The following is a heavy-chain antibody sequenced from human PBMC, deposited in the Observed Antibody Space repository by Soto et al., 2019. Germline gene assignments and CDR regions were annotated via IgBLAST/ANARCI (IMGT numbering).Heavy chain of an antibody. Sequence: QVQLVQSGAEVKTPGASVKVSCKASGYTFTSYDISWVRQAPGQGLEWMGWISVYSGNTKYAQKVQGRVTMTTDTSTNTAYMELRSLRSDDTAVYYCARDDIVVVPTAIGSFYGMDVWGLGTTVTVSS. CDR2: ISVYSGNT. D-gene: IGHD2-2*02. CDR3: ARDDIVVVPTAIGSFYGMDV. CDR1: GYTFTSYD. J-gene: IGHJ6*02. V-gene: IGHV1-18*01.